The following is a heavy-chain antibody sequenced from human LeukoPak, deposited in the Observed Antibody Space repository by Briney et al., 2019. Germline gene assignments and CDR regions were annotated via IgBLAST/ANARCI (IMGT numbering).Heavy chain of an antibody. D-gene: IGHD5-24*01. CDR2: ISSGSSYI. Sequence: GGSLRLSCAASGFTFSSYSMSWVRQAPGKGLEWVSSISSGSSYIYYADSVKGRFTISRDNAKNSLYLQMNSLRAEDTAVYYCARDSERRDGFSLYFFDYWGGGTLGTASS. CDR3: ARDSERRDGFSLYFFDY. CDR1: GFTFSSYS. J-gene: IGHJ4*02. V-gene: IGHV3-21*01.